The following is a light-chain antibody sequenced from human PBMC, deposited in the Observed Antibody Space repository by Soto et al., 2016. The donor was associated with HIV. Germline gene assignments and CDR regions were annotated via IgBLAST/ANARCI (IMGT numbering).Light chain of an antibody. J-gene: IGKJ1*01. CDR3: QQYYDGWT. V-gene: IGKV1-5*03. CDR1: QSVSWW. CDR2: KAS. Sequence: DIQMTQSPSSLSASVGDRVTITCRASQSVSWWLAWYQQKPGKAPKLLMYKASTLESGVPLRFSGSGSGTEFTLTVSSLQPDDFATYYCQQYYDGWTFGQGTKVDMK.